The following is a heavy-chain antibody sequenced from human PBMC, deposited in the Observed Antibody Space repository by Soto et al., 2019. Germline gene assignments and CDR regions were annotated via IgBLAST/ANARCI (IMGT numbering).Heavy chain of an antibody. CDR2: IKQDGSEK. CDR3: ARENPRTGFYPSNPYYFDY. V-gene: IGHV3-7*01. D-gene: IGHD3-9*01. CDR1: GFTFSSYW. Sequence: EVQLVESGGGLVQPGGSLRLSCAASGFTFSSYWMSWVRQAPGKGLEWVANIKQDGSEKYYVDSVKGRFTISRDNAKNSLYLQMNSLRAEDTAVYYCARENPRTGFYPSNPYYFDYWGQGTLVTVSS. J-gene: IGHJ4*02.